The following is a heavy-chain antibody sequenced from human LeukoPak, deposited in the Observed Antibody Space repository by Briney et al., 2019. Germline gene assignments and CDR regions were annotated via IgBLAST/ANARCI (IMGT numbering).Heavy chain of an antibody. Sequence: PGGSLRLSCAASGFTFSSYAMNWVRQAPGEGLEWVSVISGSGGSTYYADSVKGRFTISRDNSKNTLYLQMNSLRAEDTAVYYCARDSSGWNIPDYWGQGTLVTVSS. J-gene: IGHJ4*02. CDR1: GFTFSSYA. D-gene: IGHD6-19*01. CDR2: ISGSGGST. V-gene: IGHV3-23*01. CDR3: ARDSSGWNIPDY.